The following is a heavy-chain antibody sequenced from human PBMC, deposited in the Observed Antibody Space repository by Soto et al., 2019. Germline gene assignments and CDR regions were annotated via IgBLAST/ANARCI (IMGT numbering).Heavy chain of an antibody. CDR3: ARGRLVPAVNFDY. J-gene: IGHJ4*02. V-gene: IGHV4-31*03. Sequence: SETLSLPSTVSGGSISSGGYYWSWIRQHPGKGLEWIGYIYYSGSTYYNPSLKSRVTISVDKSKNQFSLKLSSVTAADTAVYYCARGRLVPAVNFDYWGLGTLVTVSS. D-gene: IGHD2-2*01. CDR2: IYYSGST. CDR1: GGSISSGGYY.